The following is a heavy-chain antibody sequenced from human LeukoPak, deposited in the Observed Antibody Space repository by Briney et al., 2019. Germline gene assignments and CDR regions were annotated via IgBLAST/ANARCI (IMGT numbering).Heavy chain of an antibody. CDR2: IYHSGST. CDR3: ARVGCSSTPCYGYDY. Sequence: SETLSLTCTVSGGSISSTNWWSWVRQPPGKGLEWIGEIYHSGSTNYNPSLKSRVTISADRSKNQFSLKLSSVTAADTAVYYCARVGCSSTPCYGYDYWGQGTLVTVSS. CDR1: GGSISSTNW. D-gene: IGHD2-2*01. V-gene: IGHV4-4*02. J-gene: IGHJ4*02.